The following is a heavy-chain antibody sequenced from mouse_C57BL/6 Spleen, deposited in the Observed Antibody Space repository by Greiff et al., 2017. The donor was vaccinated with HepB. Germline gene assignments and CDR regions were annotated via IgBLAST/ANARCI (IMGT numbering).Heavy chain of an antibody. CDR1: GYTFTSYW. CDR3: ARKDDYDVWFAY. Sequence: VQLQQPGAELVMPGASVKLSCKASGYTFTSYWMHWVKQRPGQGLEWIGEIDPSDSYTNYNQKFKGKSTLTVDKSSSTAYMQLSSLTSEDSAVYYCARKDDYDVWFAYWGQGTLVTVSA. J-gene: IGHJ3*01. D-gene: IGHD2-4*01. CDR2: IDPSDSYT. V-gene: IGHV1-69*01.